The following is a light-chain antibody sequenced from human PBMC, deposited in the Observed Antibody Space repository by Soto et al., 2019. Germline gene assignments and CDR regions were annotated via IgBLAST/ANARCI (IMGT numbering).Light chain of an antibody. V-gene: IGKV3-15*01. CDR1: QSVTSN. J-gene: IGKJ1*01. Sequence: EIVMTQSPATLSVSPGERATLSCRASQSVTSNLDWYQKKPGQAPRLLIYAASTRATGIPARFSGSGSGTYFTLTISRLQSEDFAVYYCQQYDSWWTFGQGTRVEIK. CDR2: AAS. CDR3: QQYDSWWT.